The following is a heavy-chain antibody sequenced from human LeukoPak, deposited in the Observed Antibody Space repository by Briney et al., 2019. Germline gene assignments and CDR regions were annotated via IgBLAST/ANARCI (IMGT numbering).Heavy chain of an antibody. Sequence: GGSLRLSCAASEFTFSSYGMHWVRQAPGKGLEWVAFIRYDGNNKYYADSVKGRFTISRDNSKNTLYLQMNSLRTEDTAVYYCAKEIWPTVTIPGRTYFDYWGQGTLVTVSS. CDR2: IRYDGNNK. D-gene: IGHD4-17*01. J-gene: IGHJ4*02. CDR3: AKEIWPTVTIPGRTYFDY. CDR1: EFTFSSYG. V-gene: IGHV3-30*02.